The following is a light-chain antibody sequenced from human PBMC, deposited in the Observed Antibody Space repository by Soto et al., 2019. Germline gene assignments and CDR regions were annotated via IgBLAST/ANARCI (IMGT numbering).Light chain of an antibody. CDR2: DDT. CDR1: DIGGKS. Sequence: SYELTQPPSVSVAPGQTATITCGGNDIGGKSVHWYQQRPGQAPVVVVYDDTDRPSGIPERFSGSNFGGTATLTISRVEVGDEADYHCQVWDLTTSHPVFGPGTKVTVL. J-gene: IGLJ1*01. V-gene: IGLV3-21*02. CDR3: QVWDLTTSHPV.